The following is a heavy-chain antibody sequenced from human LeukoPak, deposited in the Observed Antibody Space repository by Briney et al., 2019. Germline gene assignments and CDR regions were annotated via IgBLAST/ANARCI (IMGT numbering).Heavy chain of an antibody. CDR3: ARNLGYSSLDC. J-gene: IGHJ4*02. CDR2: INHSGST. Sequence: PSETLSLTCAVSGYSISSGYYWGWIRQPPGKALEWSGSINHSGSTYYNPSLKSRDTISVDTSKRQFSLKLSSVTAANTAVYYCARNLGYSSLDCWGQGTLLTVSS. V-gene: IGHV4-38-2*01. CDR1: GYSISSGYY. D-gene: IGHD6-13*01.